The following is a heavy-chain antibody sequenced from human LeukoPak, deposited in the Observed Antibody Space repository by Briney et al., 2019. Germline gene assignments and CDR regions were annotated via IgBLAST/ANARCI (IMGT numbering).Heavy chain of an antibody. CDR2: IYYSGST. V-gene: IGHV4-59*08. J-gene: IGHJ4*02. CDR1: GGSISSYY. CDR3: ARATLHDYSNYW. D-gene: IGHD4-11*01. Sequence: ASETLSLTCTVSGGSISSYYWSWIRQPPGKGLEWIGYIYYSGSTNYNPSLKSRVTISVDTSKNQFSLKLSSVTAADTAVYYCARATLHDYSNYWWGQGTLVTVSS.